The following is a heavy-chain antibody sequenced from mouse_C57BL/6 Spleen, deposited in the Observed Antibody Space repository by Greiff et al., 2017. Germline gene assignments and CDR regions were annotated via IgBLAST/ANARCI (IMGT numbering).Heavy chain of an antibody. V-gene: IGHV1-53*01. CDR1: GYTFTSYW. CDR3: ARSDGGLYWYFDV. CDR2: INPSNGGT. Sequence: QVQLKQPGTELVKPGASVKLSCKASGYTFTSYWMHWVKQRPGQGLEWIGNINPSNGGTNYNEKFKSKATLTVDKSSSTAYMQLSSLTSEDSAVYYCARSDGGLYWYFDVWGTGTTVTVSS. J-gene: IGHJ1*03.